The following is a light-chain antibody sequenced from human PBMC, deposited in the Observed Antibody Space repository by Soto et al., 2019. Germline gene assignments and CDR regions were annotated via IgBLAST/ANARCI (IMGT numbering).Light chain of an antibody. J-gene: IGLJ2*01. CDR1: SGHSSYI. V-gene: IGLV4-60*03. CDR3: ETWDSNTYVV. Sequence: QPVLTQSSSASASLRSSVKLTCTLSSGHSSYIIAWHQQQPGKAPRYLMKLEGSGSYNKGSGVPDRFSGSSSGADPYLTISNLQSEDEADYYCETWDSNTYVVFGGGTKLTVL. CDR2: LEGSGSY.